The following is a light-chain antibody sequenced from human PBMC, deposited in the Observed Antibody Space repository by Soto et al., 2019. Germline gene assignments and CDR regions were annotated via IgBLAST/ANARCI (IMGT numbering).Light chain of an antibody. J-gene: IGKJ4*01. CDR3: QPYNFYPLT. CDR2: AAS. CDR1: QDINSW. Sequence: DVQMTQSPSSLSASVVDRVTITCRASQDINSWLAWYQQKPGQAPKSLIYAASSLQTGVPSRFSGSESGTDFTLTISSLQPEDSATYDCQPYNFYPLTFGGGTKVEIK. V-gene: IGKV1D-16*01.